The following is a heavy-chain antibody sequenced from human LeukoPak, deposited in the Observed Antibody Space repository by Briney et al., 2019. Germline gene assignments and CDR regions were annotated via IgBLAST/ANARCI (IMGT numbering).Heavy chain of an antibody. Sequence: PGGSLRLSCTASGFIFSDYVMIWVRQAPGKGLEWVSGITASGGRTYYGDSVKGRFTVSRDNSKNTVYLQMNSLRVDDTAVYYCARRDIVVIVSASDYWGQGTLVTVSS. V-gene: IGHV3-23*01. J-gene: IGHJ4*02. CDR3: ARRDIVVIVSASDY. CDR1: GFIFSDYV. CDR2: ITASGGRT. D-gene: IGHD2-15*01.